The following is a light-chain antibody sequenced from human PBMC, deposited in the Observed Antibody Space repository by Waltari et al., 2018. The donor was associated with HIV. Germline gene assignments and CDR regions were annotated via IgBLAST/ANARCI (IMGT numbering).Light chain of an antibody. CDR2: GAS. J-gene: IGKJ3*01. CDR3: QQYKNWPGIT. Sequence: EIVMPQSPVTLSMSPGERATLPCRASQSVSTNLAWYQQKPGQAPRLLIYGASTGATGIPARFSGGGAGTEFTLTISSLQSEDFAVYYCQQYKNWPGITFGPGTKVDIK. V-gene: IGKV3-15*01. CDR1: QSVSTN.